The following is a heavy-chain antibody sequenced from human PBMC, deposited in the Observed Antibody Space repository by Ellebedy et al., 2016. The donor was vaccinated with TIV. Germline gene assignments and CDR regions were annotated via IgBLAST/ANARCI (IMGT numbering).Heavy chain of an antibody. CDR1: GGSITSTTYY. V-gene: IGHV4-39*07. CDR3: ARLRPHVGNEFGGHFDN. CDR2: IYRSGST. D-gene: IGHD3-16*01. Sequence: SETLSLXXTVSGGSITSTTYYWGWIRQPPGKGLEWIAAIYRSGSTYYNPSLKSRVNMSVDTSKNHFSLKLTSVTASDTATYYCARLRPHVGNEFGGHFDNWGQGTLVTVSP. J-gene: IGHJ4*02.